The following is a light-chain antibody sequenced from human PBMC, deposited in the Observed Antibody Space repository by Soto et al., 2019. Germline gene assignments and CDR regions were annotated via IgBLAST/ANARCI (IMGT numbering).Light chain of an antibody. CDR2: SAA. Sequence: EIVMTQSPATLSVSPGERVTLSCRASQSVGSNLAWYQKKPGQAPRLLIYSAATRATGIPARFSGSGSETEFTLTISSLQSEDFGVYYCQQDTKRWTFGQGTKVEIK. V-gene: IGKV3-15*01. J-gene: IGKJ1*01. CDR3: QQDTKRWT. CDR1: QSVGSN.